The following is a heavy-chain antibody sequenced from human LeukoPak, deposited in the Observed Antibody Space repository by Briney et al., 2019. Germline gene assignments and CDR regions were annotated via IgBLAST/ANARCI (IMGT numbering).Heavy chain of an antibody. CDR3: ARSGYDRFDY. J-gene: IGHJ4*02. D-gene: IGHD5-12*01. V-gene: IGHV3-23*01. Sequence: PGGSLRLSCAASGFTFSSYAMSWVRQAPGKGLEWVSAISGSGGSTYYADSVKGRFTIPRDNSKSTLYLQMNSLRAEDTAIYYCARSGYDRFDYWGQGTLVTVSS. CDR2: ISGSGGST. CDR1: GFTFSSYA.